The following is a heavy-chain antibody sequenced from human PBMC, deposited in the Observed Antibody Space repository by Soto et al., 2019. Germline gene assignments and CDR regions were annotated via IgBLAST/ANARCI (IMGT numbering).Heavy chain of an antibody. D-gene: IGHD6-19*01. CDR1: GYSFTNYW. CDR3: AIPHTQDSSAWYN. V-gene: IGHV5-51*01. Sequence: GESLKISCKASGYSFTNYWIGWVRQMPGKGLEWMGTIYPGDSDTRYSPSFQGQVTFSVDKSINTAYLHWTSLKASDTAIYYCAIPHTQDSSAWYNWGQGTLVTVYS. CDR2: IYPGDSDT. J-gene: IGHJ4*02.